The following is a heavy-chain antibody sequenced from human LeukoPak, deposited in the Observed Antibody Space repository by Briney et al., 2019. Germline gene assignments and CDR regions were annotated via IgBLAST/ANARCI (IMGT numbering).Heavy chain of an antibody. D-gene: IGHD6-19*01. J-gene: IGHJ4*02. CDR1: GGSISSNY. CDR2: ISNSGSS. Sequence: KPSETLSLTCTVSGGSISSNYWSWIRQPPGKGLEWIGYISNSGSSNYNPSLSRRAIILVDTSKNQFSLRLESATTADTAVYYCARDTTVASGMQFWGQGALVTVSS. V-gene: IGHV4-59*12. CDR3: ARDTTVASGMQF.